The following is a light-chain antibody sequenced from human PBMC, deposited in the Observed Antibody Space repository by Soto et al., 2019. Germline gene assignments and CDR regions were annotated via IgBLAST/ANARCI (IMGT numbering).Light chain of an antibody. Sequence: DIQMTQSPSSLSASLGDRVTITCRASQGIGIYLAWYQQKPGKVPKLLIYAASTLQSGVPSRFICRGSGTDLPLTIGRLLMEDVATVCCQQYNIAPRSFGQWTRVEI. V-gene: IGKV1-27*01. CDR3: QQYNIAPRS. CDR1: QGIGIY. CDR2: AAS. J-gene: IGKJ1*01.